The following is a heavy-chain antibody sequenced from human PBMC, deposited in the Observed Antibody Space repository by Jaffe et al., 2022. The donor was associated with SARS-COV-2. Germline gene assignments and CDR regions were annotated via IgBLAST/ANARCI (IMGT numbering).Heavy chain of an antibody. J-gene: IGHJ3*02. CDR1: GGSVSSGSYY. CDR3: ARDLDESRWYGGAFDI. Sequence: QVQLQESGPGLVKPSETLSLTCTVSGGSVSSGSYYWSWIRQPPGKGLEWIGYIYYSGSTNYNPSLKSRVTISVDTSKNQFSLKLSSVTAADTGVYYCARDLDESRWYGGAFDIWGQGTMVTVSS. D-gene: IGHD6-13*01. CDR2: IYYSGST. V-gene: IGHV4-61*01.